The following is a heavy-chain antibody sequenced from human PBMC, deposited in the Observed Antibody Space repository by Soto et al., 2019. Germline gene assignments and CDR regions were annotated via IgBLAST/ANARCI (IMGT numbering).Heavy chain of an antibody. Sequence: ASVKVSCKASGYTFTSYDINWVRQATGQGLEWMGWMNPNSGNTGYAQKFQGRVTMTRNTSISTAYMELSSLRSEDTAVYYCARAFTPSYYYDSSGYYYKKYFQHWGQGTLVTVSS. D-gene: IGHD3-22*01. CDR2: MNPNSGNT. CDR3: ARAFTPSYYYDSSGYYYKKYFQH. J-gene: IGHJ1*01. CDR1: GYTFTSYD. V-gene: IGHV1-8*01.